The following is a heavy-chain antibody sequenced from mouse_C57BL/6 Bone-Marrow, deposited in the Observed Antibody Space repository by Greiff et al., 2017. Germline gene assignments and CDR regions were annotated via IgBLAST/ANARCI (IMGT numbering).Heavy chain of an antibody. V-gene: IGHV1-63*01. CDR3: ARSIYGSSYFDY. CDR1: GYTFTNYW. Sequence: QVQLQQSGAELVRPGTLVKMSCKASGYTFTNYWIGWAKQRPGHGLEWIGDIYPGGGYTNYNEKFKGKATLTADKSSSTAYMQFSSLTSEDSAIYYCARSIYGSSYFDYWGQGTTLTVSS. J-gene: IGHJ2*01. D-gene: IGHD1-1*01. CDR2: IYPGGGYT.